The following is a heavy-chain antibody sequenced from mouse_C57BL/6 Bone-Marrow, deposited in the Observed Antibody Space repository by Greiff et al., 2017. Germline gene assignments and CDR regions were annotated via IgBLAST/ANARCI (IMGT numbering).Heavy chain of an antibody. D-gene: IGHD2-3*01. CDR2: ISDGGSYT. CDR3: AREDGYYVKFAY. CDR1: GFTFSSYA. V-gene: IGHV5-4*01. Sequence: EVQLVESGGGLVKPGGSLKLSCAASGFTFSSYAMSWVRQTPEKRLEWVATISDGGSYTYYPDNVKGRFTISRDNAKNNLYLQMSHLKSEDTAMYYCAREDGYYVKFAYWGQGTLVTVSA. J-gene: IGHJ3*01.